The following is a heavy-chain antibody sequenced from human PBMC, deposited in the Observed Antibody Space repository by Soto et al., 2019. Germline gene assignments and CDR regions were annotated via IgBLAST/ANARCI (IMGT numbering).Heavy chain of an antibody. V-gene: IGHV3-30-3*01. CDR3: ARSPNPYDYYYGMDV. CDR1: GFTFSSYN. Sequence: QVQLVESGGGVVQPGRSLRLSCAASGFTFSSYNMHWVRQAPGKGLEWVAVISYDGSNKYYADSVKGRFTISRDNSKNTLYLQMNSLRAEDTAVYYCARSPNPYDYYYGMDVWGQGTTVTVSS. CDR2: ISYDGSNK. J-gene: IGHJ6*02.